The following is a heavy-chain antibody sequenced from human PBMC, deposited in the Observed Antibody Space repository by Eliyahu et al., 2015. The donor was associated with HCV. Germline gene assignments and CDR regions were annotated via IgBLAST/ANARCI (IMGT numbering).Heavy chain of an antibody. CDR2: IYYSGST. D-gene: IGHD3-3*01. CDR3: ARTLEGRFDP. V-gene: IGHV4-59*01. CDR1: GGSISSYY. J-gene: IGHJ5*02. Sequence: QVQLQESGPGLVKPSETLSLTCTVSGGSISSYYWSWIRQPPGKGLEWIGYIYYSGSTNYNPSLKSRVTISVDTSKNQFSLKLSSVTAADTAVYYCARTLEGRFDPWGQGTLVTVSS.